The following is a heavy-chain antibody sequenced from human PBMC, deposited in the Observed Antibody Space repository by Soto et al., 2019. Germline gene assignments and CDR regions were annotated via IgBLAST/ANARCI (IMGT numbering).Heavy chain of an antibody. CDR1: GFTVSSNY. V-gene: IGHV3-53*01. CDR2: IYSGGST. D-gene: IGHD3-3*01. Sequence: PGGFLRLSCAASGFTVSSNYMSWVRQAPGKGLEWVSVIYSGGSTYYADSVKGRFTISRDNSKNTLYLQMNSLRAEATAVYYCASPARRPLRFYYYYGMDVWGQGTTVTVSS. J-gene: IGHJ6*02. CDR3: ASPARRPLRFYYYYGMDV.